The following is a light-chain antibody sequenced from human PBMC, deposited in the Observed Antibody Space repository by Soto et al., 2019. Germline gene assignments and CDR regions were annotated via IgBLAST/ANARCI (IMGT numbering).Light chain of an antibody. J-gene: IGKJ4*01. CDR1: QGISSY. Sequence: IPLTQSPSSLSASLGDRVTITCRASQGISSYLGWYQQKPGKAPNLLIYAGTSLQSGVPSRFSGSGSGTEFTLTISSLQPEDFATYYCQQLHVYPSTFGGGTKVDI. CDR3: QQLHVYPST. V-gene: IGKV1-9*01. CDR2: AGT.